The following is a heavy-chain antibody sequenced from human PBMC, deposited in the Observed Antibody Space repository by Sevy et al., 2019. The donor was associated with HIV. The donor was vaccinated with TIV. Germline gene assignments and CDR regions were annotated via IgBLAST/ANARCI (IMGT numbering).Heavy chain of an antibody. CDR1: GFTLSTFG. Sequence: GGSLRLSCAASGFTLSTFGIHWVRQAPGKGLDRVAAIFSDGTTKYYGDSVKGRFAISRDNSKSTVYLQMNSLRVEDTAVYSCVRESGSDWYFDLWGRGTLVTVSS. D-gene: IGHD1-26*01. CDR2: IFSDGTTK. CDR3: VRESGSDWYFDL. J-gene: IGHJ2*01. V-gene: IGHV3-33*01.